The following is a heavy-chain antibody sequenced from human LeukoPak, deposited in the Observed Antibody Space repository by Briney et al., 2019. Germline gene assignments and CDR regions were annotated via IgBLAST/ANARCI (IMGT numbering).Heavy chain of an antibody. CDR1: GFTFSSYS. Sequence: GGSLRLSCAASGFTFSSYSMNWVRQAPGKGLEWVSYISSSGHTIYYADSVKGRFTISRDNAKNSLYLQMNSLRAEDTAVYYCARDPEIAARPNWFDPWGQGTLVTVSS. D-gene: IGHD6-6*01. V-gene: IGHV3-48*01. CDR2: ISSSGHTI. CDR3: ARDPEIAARPNWFDP. J-gene: IGHJ5*02.